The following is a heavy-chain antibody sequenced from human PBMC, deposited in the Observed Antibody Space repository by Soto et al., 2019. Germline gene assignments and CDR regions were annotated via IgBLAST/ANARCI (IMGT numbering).Heavy chain of an antibody. Sequence: QVQLVESGGDVVQPGRSLRLSCTASGFTFSSFGMHWVRQAPGKGLEWVAGVIYDGTNKYYADSVKGRFTISRDNSRQTLYLQMSSLRTEDTAVYYCAKRKGKNYDFWSGYYFDYWGQGTRVTVSS. J-gene: IGHJ4*02. CDR1: GFTFSSFG. D-gene: IGHD3-3*01. V-gene: IGHV3-30*19. CDR3: AKRKGKNYDFWSGYYFDY. CDR2: VIYDGTNK.